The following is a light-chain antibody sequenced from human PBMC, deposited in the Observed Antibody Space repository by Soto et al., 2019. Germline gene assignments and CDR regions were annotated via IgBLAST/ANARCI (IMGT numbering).Light chain of an antibody. CDR1: QSLGRY. Sequence: IVLTHSPDTLSLYKGESATLSCRASQSLGRYLAWYQQKPGQAPRLLVYGASSRATGIPERFSGSVSETDFTLSISRLEPEDFAVYYCQHYGNSPLTFGQGTRLEIK. CDR2: GAS. CDR3: QHYGNSPLT. J-gene: IGKJ5*01. V-gene: IGKV3-20*01.